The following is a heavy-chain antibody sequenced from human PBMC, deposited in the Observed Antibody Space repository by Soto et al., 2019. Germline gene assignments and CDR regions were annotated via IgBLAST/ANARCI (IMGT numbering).Heavy chain of an antibody. CDR1: GFTFSSYA. V-gene: IGHV3-23*01. J-gene: IGHJ4*02. Sequence: PGGSLRLSCAASGFTFSSYAMSWVRQAPGKGLEWVSAISGSGGSTYYADSVKGRFTISRDNSKNTLYLQMNSLRAEDTAVYYCAKGSSYGSGSYPRPFDYWGQGTLVTVSS. CDR2: ISGSGGST. D-gene: IGHD3-10*01. CDR3: AKGSSYGSGSYPRPFDY.